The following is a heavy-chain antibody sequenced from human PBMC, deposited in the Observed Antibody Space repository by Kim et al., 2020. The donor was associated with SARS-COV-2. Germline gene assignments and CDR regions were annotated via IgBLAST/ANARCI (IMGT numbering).Heavy chain of an antibody. CDR1: GFTFSSYG. CDR3: ARDQYGDYGVDY. D-gene: IGHD4-17*01. V-gene: IGHV3-33*05. J-gene: IGHJ4*02. Sequence: GGSLRLSCAASGFTFSSYGMHWVRQAPGKGLEWVAVISYDGSNKYYADSVKGRFTISRDNSKNTLYLQMISLRAEDTAVYYCARDQYGDYGVDYWGQGTLVTVSS. CDR2: ISYDGSNK.